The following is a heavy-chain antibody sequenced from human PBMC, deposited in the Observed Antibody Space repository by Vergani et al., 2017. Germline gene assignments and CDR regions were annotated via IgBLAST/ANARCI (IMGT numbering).Heavy chain of an antibody. CDR1: GFTVSSNY. V-gene: IGHV3-66*02. CDR2: IYSGGST. D-gene: IGHD6-13*01. Sequence: EVQLVESGGGLVQPGGSLRLSCAASGFTVSSNYMSWVRQAPGKGLEWVSVIYSGGSTYYADSGKGRFTISRDNSKNTLYLQMNSLRAEDTAVYYCARESIAAGDAFDIWGQGTVVTVSS. CDR3: ARESIAAGDAFDI. J-gene: IGHJ3*02.